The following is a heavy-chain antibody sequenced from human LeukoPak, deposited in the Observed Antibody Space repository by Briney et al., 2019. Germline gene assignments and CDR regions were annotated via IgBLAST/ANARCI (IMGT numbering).Heavy chain of an antibody. Sequence: SETLSLTCTVSGGSISSYYWSWIRQPPGKGLEWIGYIYYSGSTNYNPSLKSRVTISVDTSKNQFSLKLSSVTAADTAVYCCARQGDCSGGSCYPYYYYGMDVWGQGTTVTVSS. V-gene: IGHV4-59*08. D-gene: IGHD2-15*01. CDR2: IYYSGST. J-gene: IGHJ6*02. CDR1: GGSISSYY. CDR3: ARQGDCSGGSCYPYYYYGMDV.